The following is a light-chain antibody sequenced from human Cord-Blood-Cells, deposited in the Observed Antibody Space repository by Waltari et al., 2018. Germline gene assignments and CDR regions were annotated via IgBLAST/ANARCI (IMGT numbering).Light chain of an antibody. Sequence: QSALTQPRSVSGSPGQSVTISCTGTSSDVGGYNYVSGYQQHPGKAPKLTIYDVSKRPSGVPDRFSGSKSGNTASLTISGLQAEDEADYYCCSYAGSYSWVFGGGTKLTVL. CDR2: DVS. CDR3: CSYAGSYSWV. J-gene: IGLJ3*02. CDR1: SSDVGGYNY. V-gene: IGLV2-11*01.